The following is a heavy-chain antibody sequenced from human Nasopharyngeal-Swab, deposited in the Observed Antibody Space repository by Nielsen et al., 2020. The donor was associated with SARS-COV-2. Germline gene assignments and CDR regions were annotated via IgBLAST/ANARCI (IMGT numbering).Heavy chain of an antibody. CDR3: ARDNNVGDYDFWSGYLWYMDV. D-gene: IGHD3-3*01. CDR1: GFTFSSFA. CDR2: ITSNGGST. Sequence: GSLRLSCAASGFTFSSFAMHWVRQAPGKGLEYVSAITSNGGSTYYATSVKGRFTISRDNSKNMLYLQMGSLRAEDMAVYYCARDNNVGDYDFWSGYLWYMDVWGKGTTVTVSS. V-gene: IGHV3-64*01. J-gene: IGHJ6*04.